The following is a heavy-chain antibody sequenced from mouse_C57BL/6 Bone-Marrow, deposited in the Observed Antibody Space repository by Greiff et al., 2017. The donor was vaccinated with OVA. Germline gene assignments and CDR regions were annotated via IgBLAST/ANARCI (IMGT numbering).Heavy chain of an antibody. CDR2: IDPSDSYT. CDR3: ARRGTTVVPALDY. J-gene: IGHJ2*01. D-gene: IGHD1-1*01. CDR1: GYTFTSYW. Sequence: QVQLQQPGAELVRPGTSVKLSCKASGYTFTSYWMHWVKQRPGQGLEWIGVIDPSDSYTNYNQKFKGKATLTVDTSSSTAYMQLSSLTSEDSAVYFCARRGTTVVPALDYGGQGTTLTVSS. V-gene: IGHV1-59*01.